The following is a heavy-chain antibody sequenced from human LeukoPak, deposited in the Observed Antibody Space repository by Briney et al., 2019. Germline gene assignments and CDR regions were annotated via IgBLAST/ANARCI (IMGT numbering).Heavy chain of an antibody. Sequence: PSQTLSLTCTVPGGSISSGSYYWSWIRQPAGKGLEWIGRIYTSGSTNYNPSLKSRVTISVDTSKNQFSLKLSSVTAADTAVYYCARIYGDPVYYYGMDVWGQGTTVTVSS. CDR3: ARIYGDPVYYYGMDV. V-gene: IGHV4-61*02. CDR1: GGSISSGSYY. D-gene: IGHD4-17*01. CDR2: IYTSGST. J-gene: IGHJ6*02.